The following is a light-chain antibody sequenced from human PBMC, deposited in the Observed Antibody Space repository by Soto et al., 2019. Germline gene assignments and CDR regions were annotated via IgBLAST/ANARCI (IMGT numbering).Light chain of an antibody. V-gene: IGKV3-15*01. CDR3: QQYNNWPGT. J-gene: IGKJ1*01. CDR1: QSVSSN. CDR2: GAS. Sequence: EIVMTQSPATLSFSPGEKATLSCRASQSVSSNLAWYQQKPGQAPRLLIYGASTRATGIPARFSGSGSGTEFTLTISSLQSEDFAVYYCQQYNNWPGTFGQGTKVEIK.